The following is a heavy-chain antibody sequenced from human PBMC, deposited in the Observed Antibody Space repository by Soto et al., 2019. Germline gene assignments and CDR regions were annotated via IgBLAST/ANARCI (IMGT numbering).Heavy chain of an antibody. D-gene: IGHD2-15*01. V-gene: IGHV4-34*01. J-gene: IGHJ4*02. CDR2: INHSGST. CDR1: GRSFSGYY. CDR3: ARGRRVVPLRPGSIFDY. Sequence: QVQLQQWGAGLLKPSETLSVTCAAYGRSFSGYYWTWIRQPPGKGLEWIGEINHSGSTNCNPSLKSRVTIAVDTAKNHFSLNLTAVTAADTAVYYCARGRRVVPLRPGSIFDYWGQGTLVTVSS.